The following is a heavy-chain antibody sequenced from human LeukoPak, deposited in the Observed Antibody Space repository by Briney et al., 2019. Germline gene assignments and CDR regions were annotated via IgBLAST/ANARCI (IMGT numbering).Heavy chain of an antibody. CDR2: IYYSGST. J-gene: IGHJ5*02. CDR3: ARDNHYYDSSGHRNWFDP. Sequence: SETLSLTCTVSGGSISSGGYSWSWIRQHPGKGLEWIGYIYYSGSTYYNPSLKSRVTISVDTSKNQFSLKLSSVTAADTAVYYCARDNHYYDSSGHRNWFDPWGQGTLVTVSS. CDR1: GGSISSGGYS. D-gene: IGHD3-22*01. V-gene: IGHV4-31*03.